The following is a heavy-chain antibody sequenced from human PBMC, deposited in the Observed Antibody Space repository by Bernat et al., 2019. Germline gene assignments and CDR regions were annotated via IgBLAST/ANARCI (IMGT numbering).Heavy chain of an antibody. CDR2: IRSKAYGGTT. D-gene: IGHD1-1*01. V-gene: IGHV3-49*04. CDR3: TRDNEERYYYYYYMDV. J-gene: IGHJ6*03. CDR1: GFTFGDYA. Sequence: EVQLVESGGGLVQPGRSLRLSCTASGFTFGDYAMSWVRQAPGKGLEWVGFIRSKAYGGTTEYAASVKGRFTISRDDSKSIAYLQMNSLKTEDTAVYYSTRDNEERYYYYYYMDVWGKGTTVTVSS.